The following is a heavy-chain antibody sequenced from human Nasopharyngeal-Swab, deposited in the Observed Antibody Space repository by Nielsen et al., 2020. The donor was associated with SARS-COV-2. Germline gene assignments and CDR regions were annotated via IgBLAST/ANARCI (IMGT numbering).Heavy chain of an antibody. CDR3: ARRGRCSGSSCDMDV. CDR2: INPGSGGT. J-gene: IGHJ6*02. V-gene: IGHV1-46*02. D-gene: IGHD2-2*01. CDR1: GYTFNNYY. Sequence: ASVKVSCKASGYTFNNYYIHWVRPAPGQGLEWMGMINPGSGGTTYAQKFQGRVTMTRDTSTSTVFVDLSSLRSEDTAVYYCARRGRCSGSSCDMDVWGQGTTVTVSS.